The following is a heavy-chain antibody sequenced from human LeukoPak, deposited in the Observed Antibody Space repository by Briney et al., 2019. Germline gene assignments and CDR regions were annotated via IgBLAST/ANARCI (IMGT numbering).Heavy chain of an antibody. CDR3: ATGERLVPAAMWFDY. CDR2: INPKSGGR. Sequence: ASVKVSCKSSGYTFTDYYMHWVRQAPGQGLEWMGWINPKSGGRSYAQRFQGRVTMTRDTSISTAYMELSRLRSDDTAVYYCATGERLVPAAMWFDYWGQGSLVTVSS. D-gene: IGHD2-2*01. V-gene: IGHV1-2*02. J-gene: IGHJ4*02. CDR1: GYTFTDYY.